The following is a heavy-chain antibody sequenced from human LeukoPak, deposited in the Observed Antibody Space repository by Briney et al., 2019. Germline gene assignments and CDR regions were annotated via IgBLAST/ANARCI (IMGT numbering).Heavy chain of an antibody. CDR2: IKQDGSEK. Sequence: GGSLRLSCATSGFTFSNYWMSWVRQAPGKGLEWVANIKQDGSEKYYVDSVKGRFTISRENAKNSLYLQMNSLRVDDMAVYYCAREGQITTGYYYYMDVWGKGSTVTVSS. J-gene: IGHJ6*03. CDR3: AREGQITTGYYYYMDV. D-gene: IGHD3-16*01. V-gene: IGHV3-7*01. CDR1: GFTFSNYW.